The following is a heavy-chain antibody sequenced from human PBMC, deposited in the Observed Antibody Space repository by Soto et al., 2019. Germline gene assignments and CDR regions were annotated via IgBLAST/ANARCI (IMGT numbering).Heavy chain of an antibody. CDR2: INHSGST. Sequence: SETLSLTCTVSGGSISSGGYYWSWIRQHPGKGLEWIGEINHSGSTNYNPSLKSRVTISVDTSKNQFSLKLSSVTAADTAVYYCARGGVYCSGGSCYXMDGWGKGTTVTVSS. CDR1: GGSISSGGYY. CDR3: ARGGVYCSGGSCYXMDG. V-gene: IGHV4-31*03. D-gene: IGHD2-15*01. J-gene: IGHJ6*04.